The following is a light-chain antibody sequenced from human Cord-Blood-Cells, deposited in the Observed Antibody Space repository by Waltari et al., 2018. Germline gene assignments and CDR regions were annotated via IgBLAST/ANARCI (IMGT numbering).Light chain of an antibody. Sequence: EIVLTQSPGTLSLSPGERATLSCRASQSVSSSYLAWYQQKPGQAPRLLIYGASSRATGIPERFSGSGSGTDFTLTISRLEPEDFAVYYCQQYGSSPTCGQGTKVEIK. CDR1: QSVSSSY. J-gene: IGKJ1*01. CDR2: GAS. CDR3: QQYGSSPT. V-gene: IGKV3-20*01.